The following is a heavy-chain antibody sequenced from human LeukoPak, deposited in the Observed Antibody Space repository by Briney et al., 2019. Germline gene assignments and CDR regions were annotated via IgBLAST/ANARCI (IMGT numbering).Heavy chain of an antibody. CDR3: ARLSATTVPHYGMDV. CDR1: GGSISSGGYY. J-gene: IGHJ6*02. D-gene: IGHD4-11*01. V-gene: IGHV4-31*03. Sequence: PSQTLSLTCTVSGGSISSGGYYWSWIRQHPGKGLEWIGYIYYSGSTYYNPSLKSRVTISVDTSKNQFSLKLSSVTAADTAVYYCARLSATTVPHYGMDVWGQGTTVTVSS. CDR2: IYYSGST.